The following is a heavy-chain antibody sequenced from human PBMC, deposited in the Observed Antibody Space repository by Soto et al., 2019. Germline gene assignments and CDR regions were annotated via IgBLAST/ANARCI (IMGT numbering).Heavy chain of an antibody. D-gene: IGHD2-21*01. J-gene: IGHJ4*02. CDR1: GGSISSGGFY. CDR2: IYYSGST. V-gene: IGHV4-31*03. CDR3: ARVWHKGGGDY. Sequence: PSETLSLTCTVSGGSISSGGFYWSWIRQHPGKGLEWIGYIYYSGSTYYNPSLKSRVTISVDTSKNQFSLKLSSVTAADTAVYYCARVWHKGGGDYWGQGTLVTVSS.